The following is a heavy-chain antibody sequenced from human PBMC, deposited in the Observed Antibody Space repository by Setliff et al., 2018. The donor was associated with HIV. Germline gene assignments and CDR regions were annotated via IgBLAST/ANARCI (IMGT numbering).Heavy chain of an antibody. V-gene: IGHV4-59*11. CDR2: IYSTGST. D-gene: IGHD4-17*01. J-gene: IGHJ4*02. CDR1: GPSINIHY. CDR3: AKGAGFYGDYTFDH. Sequence: PSETLSLTCTVSGPSINIHYWSWIRQSPGKGFEWIGYIYSTGSTNYNPSHQSRVTIPMVASRNQFSLKVTSVTAADTAVYYCAKGAGFYGDYTFDHWGQGRQVTVSS.